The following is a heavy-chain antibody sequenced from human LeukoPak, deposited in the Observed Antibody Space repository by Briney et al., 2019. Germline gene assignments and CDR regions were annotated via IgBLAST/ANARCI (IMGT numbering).Heavy chain of an antibody. J-gene: IGHJ4*02. Sequence: PETLSLTCAVSGGSFSGYYWTWIRQSPGKGLEWIGEINHSGSTNYNPSLMRRVTMSVDTSKNQFSLNLTAVTAADTAVYYCARARRGYVRLDYWGQGTLVTVSS. V-gene: IGHV4-34*01. D-gene: IGHD5-12*01. CDR2: INHSGST. CDR3: ARARRGYVRLDY. CDR1: GGSFSGYY.